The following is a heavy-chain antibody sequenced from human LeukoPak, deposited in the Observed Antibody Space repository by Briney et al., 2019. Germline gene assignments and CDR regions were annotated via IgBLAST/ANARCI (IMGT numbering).Heavy chain of an antibody. CDR3: ARVPSGGPFDY. D-gene: IGHD2-15*01. CDR2: ISAYNGNT. J-gene: IGHJ4*02. Sequence: ASVKVSCKASGYSFTSYGINWVRQAPGQGLEWMGWISAYNGNTNYAQRLQGRVTMTTDTSTSTAYMELRSLTSDDTAVHYCARVPSGGPFDYWGQGTLVTVSS. CDR1: GYSFTSYG. V-gene: IGHV1-18*01.